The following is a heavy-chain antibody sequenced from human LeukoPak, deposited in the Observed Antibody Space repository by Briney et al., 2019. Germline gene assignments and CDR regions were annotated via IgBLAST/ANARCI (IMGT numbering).Heavy chain of an antibody. J-gene: IGHJ5*02. Sequence: GGSLRLSCAASGFTFSNYEMNWVRQAPGKGLEWVSYISSSASTIYYADSVKGRFTISRDNAKNSLYLQMNSLRAEDTAVYYCAKMTTIFGSNNWLDPWGQGTLVTVSS. CDR3: AKMTTIFGSNNWLDP. V-gene: IGHV3-48*03. CDR2: ISSSASTI. D-gene: IGHD5-24*01. CDR1: GFTFSNYE.